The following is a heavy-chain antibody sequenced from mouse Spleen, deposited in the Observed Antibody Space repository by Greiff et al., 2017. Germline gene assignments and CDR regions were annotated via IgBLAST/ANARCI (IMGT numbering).Heavy chain of an antibody. CDR2: ISGGGSYT. CDR3: ARQYFDV. J-gene: IGHJ1*01. V-gene: IGHV5-9-2*01. CDR1: GFTFSSYG. Sequence: EVMLVESGGGLVKPGGSLKLSCAASGFTFSSYGMSWVRQTPEKRLEWVATISGGGSYTYYPDSVKGRFTISRDNAKNNLYLQMSSLRSEDTALYYCARQYFDVWGAGTTVTVSS.